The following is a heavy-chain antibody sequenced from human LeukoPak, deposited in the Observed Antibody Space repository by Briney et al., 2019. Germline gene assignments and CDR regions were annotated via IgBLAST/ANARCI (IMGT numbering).Heavy chain of an antibody. CDR1: GGSISSTKW. D-gene: IGHD5-18*01. J-gene: IGHJ4*02. V-gene: IGHV4-4*02. Sequence: SVTLSLTCAVSGGSISSTKWWSWVRQPPGKGLEWIGEVYHSGTTNYNPSLRSRVTISVDKSKNLFSLKLSSVTAADTAVYYCARGYSYGFPLDFWGQGTLVTVSS. CDR2: VYHSGTT. CDR3: ARGYSYGFPLDF.